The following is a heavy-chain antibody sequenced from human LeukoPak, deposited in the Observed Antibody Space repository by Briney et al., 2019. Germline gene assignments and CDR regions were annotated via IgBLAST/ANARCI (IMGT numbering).Heavy chain of an antibody. V-gene: IGHV1-2*02. CDR1: GYTFTGYY. J-gene: IGHJ4*02. Sequence: ASVRVSCKASGYTFTGYYMHWVRQAPGQGLEWMGCVNPNSGDTNYAQKFQGRVTMTRDTSISTAYLELSRLRSDDTAVYYCARDQDYRNYVAEYWGQGTLVTASS. CDR2: VNPNSGDT. CDR3: ARDQDYRNYVAEY. D-gene: IGHD4-11*01.